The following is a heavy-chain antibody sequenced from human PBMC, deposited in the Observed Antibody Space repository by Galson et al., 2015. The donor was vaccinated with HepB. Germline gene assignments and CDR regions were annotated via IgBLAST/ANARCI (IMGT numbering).Heavy chain of an antibody. CDR3: ARRGQGGIAARPYYYYMDV. CDR2: IIPILAIA. CDR1: GGTFSSYA. Sequence: SVKVSCKASGGTFSSYAISWVRQAPGQGLEWMGGIIPILAIANYAQKFQGRVTITADKSTSTAYMELSSLRSEDTAVYYCARRGQGGIAARPYYYYMDVWGQGTTVTVSS. D-gene: IGHD6-6*01. J-gene: IGHJ6*03. V-gene: IGHV1-69*10.